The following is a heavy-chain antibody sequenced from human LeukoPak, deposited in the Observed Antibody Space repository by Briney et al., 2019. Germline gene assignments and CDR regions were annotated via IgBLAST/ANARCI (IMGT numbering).Heavy chain of an antibody. V-gene: IGHV3-21*01. CDR3: ARDLGYDSSGYYIYGFDI. CDR2: ISSSSSYI. J-gene: IGHJ3*02. CDR1: GFTISSYS. D-gene: IGHD3-22*01. Sequence: GGSLRLSCAASGFTISSYSMNWVRQAPGKGLEWVSSISSSSSYIYYADSVKGRFTISRDNAKNSLYLQMNSLRAEDTAVYYCARDLGYDSSGYYIYGFDIWGQGTMVTVSS.